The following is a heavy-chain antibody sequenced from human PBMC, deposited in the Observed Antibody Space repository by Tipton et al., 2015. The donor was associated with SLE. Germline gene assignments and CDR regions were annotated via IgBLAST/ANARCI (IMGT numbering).Heavy chain of an antibody. V-gene: IGHV4-31*03. Sequence: TLSLTCTVAGASISSGGHYWTWIRQHPGKGLEWIGFIYYSGTTFYNPSLKSRVTISLDTSKSQFSLRLSSVTAADTAMYYCARKRELGGALYWSFDLWGRGTLITVSS. J-gene: IGHJ2*01. CDR2: IYYSGTT. D-gene: IGHD7-27*01. CDR1: GASISSGGHY. CDR3: ARKRELGGALYWSFDL.